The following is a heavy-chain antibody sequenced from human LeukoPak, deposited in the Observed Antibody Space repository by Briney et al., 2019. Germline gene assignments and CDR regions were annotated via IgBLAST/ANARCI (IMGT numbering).Heavy chain of an antibody. J-gene: IGHJ4*02. D-gene: IGHD4-17*01. CDR1: GYMFTSYW. Sequence: GESLKISCKDTGYMFTSYWIAWVRQVPGKGLEWMGIIYPGDSDTRYSPSLQGQVTISADKSISTAYLQWSSLKASDTAMYYCARCKTTGMQFDFWGQGTLVTVSS. V-gene: IGHV5-51*01. CDR2: IYPGDSDT. CDR3: ARCKTTGMQFDF.